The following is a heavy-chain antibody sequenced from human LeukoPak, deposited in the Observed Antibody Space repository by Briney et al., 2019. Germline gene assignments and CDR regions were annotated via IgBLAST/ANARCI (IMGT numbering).Heavy chain of an antibody. Sequence: GASVKVSCKASGYTFTGYYIHWVRQAPGQGLEWMGWINPNSGGTNYAQKFQGRVTMTRDTSISTAYMELSRLRSDDTAVYYCVAFGELPDDAFDIWGQGTMVTVSS. D-gene: IGHD3-10*01. CDR3: VAFGELPDDAFDI. J-gene: IGHJ3*02. V-gene: IGHV1-2*02. CDR1: GYTFTGYY. CDR2: INPNSGGT.